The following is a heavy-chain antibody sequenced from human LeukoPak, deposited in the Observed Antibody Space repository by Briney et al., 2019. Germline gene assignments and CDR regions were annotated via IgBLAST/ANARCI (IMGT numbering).Heavy chain of an antibody. CDR1: GFTFSDYW. CDR3: AGGAGWSIDY. Sequence: PGGSLRLSCAASGFTFSDYWMNWVRQAPGKGLEWVAILKQDGSEILYVDSVKGRFTISRDNAKNSLYLQMNSLRVEDTAVYYCAGGAGWSIDYWGQGTLVTVSS. D-gene: IGHD2-15*01. J-gene: IGHJ4*02. V-gene: IGHV3-7*01. CDR2: LKQDGSEI.